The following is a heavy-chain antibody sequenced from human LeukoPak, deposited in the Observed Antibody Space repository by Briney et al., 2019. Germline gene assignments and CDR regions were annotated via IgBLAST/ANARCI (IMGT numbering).Heavy chain of an antibody. V-gene: IGHV3-7*01. Sequence: GGSLRLSCAASGFTFSSYWMSWVRQAPGKGLEWVANIKQDGSEKYYVDSVKGRFTISRDNAKNSLYLQMNSPRAEDTAVYYCARCDFWSGYNNWFDPWGQGTLVTVSS. J-gene: IGHJ5*02. CDR1: GFTFSSYW. D-gene: IGHD3-3*01. CDR2: IKQDGSEK. CDR3: ARCDFWSGYNNWFDP.